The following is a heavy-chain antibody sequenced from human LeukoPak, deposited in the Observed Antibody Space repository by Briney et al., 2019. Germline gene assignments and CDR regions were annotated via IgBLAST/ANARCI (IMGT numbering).Heavy chain of an antibody. Sequence: GGSLRLSCAASEFTFSSFAMSWVRQAPGKGLEWVSYIRGGGAGALYADSVKGRFTISRDNSKNTMYLQMNSLRVEDTAVYYCAKCAESYGNDAFDMWGPGTMVTVSS. D-gene: IGHD3-16*01. V-gene: IGHV3-23*01. CDR3: AKCAESYGNDAFDM. CDR2: IRGGGAGA. J-gene: IGHJ3*02. CDR1: EFTFSSFA.